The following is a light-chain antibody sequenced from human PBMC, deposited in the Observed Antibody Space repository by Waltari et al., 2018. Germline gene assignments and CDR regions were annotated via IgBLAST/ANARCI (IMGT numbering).Light chain of an antibody. V-gene: IGLV1-40*01. CDR2: GNS. CDR3: QSYDSSLSGSRV. CDR1: SSNIGAGYD. Sequence: QSVLTQPPSVSGAPGQRVTISCTGSSSNIGAGYDVHWYQQLPGTAPKLLSYGNSKRPHGVPDRLSGSKSGTSASLAITGLQAEDEADYYCQSYDSSLSGSRVFGTGTKVTVL. J-gene: IGLJ1*01.